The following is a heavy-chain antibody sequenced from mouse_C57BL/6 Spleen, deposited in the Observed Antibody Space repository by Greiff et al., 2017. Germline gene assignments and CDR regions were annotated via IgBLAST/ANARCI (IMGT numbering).Heavy chain of an antibody. CDR3: ARSLDYGSTDYFDY. CDR2: IDPSDSET. D-gene: IGHD1-1*01. CDR1: GYTFTSYW. V-gene: IGHV1-52*01. Sequence: VQLQQPGAELVRPGSSVKLSCKASGYTFTSYWMHWVKQRPIQGLEWIGNIDPSDSETHYNQKFKDKATLTVDKSSSTAYMQLSSLTSEDSAVYYCARSLDYGSTDYFDYWGQGTTLTVSS. J-gene: IGHJ2*01.